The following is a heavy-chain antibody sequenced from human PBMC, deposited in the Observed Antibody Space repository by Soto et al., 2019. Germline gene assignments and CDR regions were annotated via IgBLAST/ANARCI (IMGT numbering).Heavy chain of an antibody. J-gene: IGHJ6*02. D-gene: IGHD2-2*01. CDR1: GGSFSGYY. V-gene: IGHV4-34*01. CDR3: ARVRRVRGYCSSTSCPSGTGDMDV. Sequence: PSETLSLTCAVYGGSFSGYYWGWIRQPPGKGLEWIGEINDSGSTNYNPSLKSRVTISVDTSKNQFSLKLSSVTAADTAVYYCARVRRVRGYCSSTSCPSGTGDMDVWGQGTTVTVSS. CDR2: INDSGST.